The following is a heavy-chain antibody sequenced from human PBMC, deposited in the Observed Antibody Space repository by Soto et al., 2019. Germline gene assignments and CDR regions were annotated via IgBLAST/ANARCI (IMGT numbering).Heavy chain of an antibody. V-gene: IGHV3-30*18. Sequence: QVQLVESGGGVVQPGRSLRLSCAASGFTFSSYAMHWVRQAPGKGLEWVAVISYDGSAKYYADSVKGRFTISRDNSKNPLYRQMNSLSAEDTAVYYCAKGRLVDYGDYGDWGAFDSWGQGTMVTVSS. J-gene: IGHJ3*02. CDR1: GFTFSSYA. CDR2: ISYDGSAK. CDR3: AKGRLVDYGDYGDWGAFDS. D-gene: IGHD4-17*01.